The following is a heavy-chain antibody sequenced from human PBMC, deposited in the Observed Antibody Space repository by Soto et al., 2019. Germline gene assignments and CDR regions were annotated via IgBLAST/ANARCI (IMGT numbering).Heavy chain of an antibody. Sequence: PSETLSLTCAVSGYSISSGYYWGWIRQPPGKGLEWIGSIYHSGSTYYNPSLKSRVTISVDTSKNQFSLKLSSVTAADTAVYYCARDRVAVAGTKTFDYWGQGTLVTVS. J-gene: IGHJ4*02. CDR1: GYSISSGYY. CDR3: ARDRVAVAGTKTFDY. CDR2: IYHSGST. V-gene: IGHV4-38-2*02. D-gene: IGHD6-19*01.